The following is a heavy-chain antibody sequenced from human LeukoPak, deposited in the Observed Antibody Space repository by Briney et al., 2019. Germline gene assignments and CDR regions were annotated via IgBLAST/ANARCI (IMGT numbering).Heavy chain of an antibody. CDR2: IYYSGST. CDR1: GGSNSSYY. J-gene: IGHJ3*02. D-gene: IGHD1-26*01. V-gene: IGHV4-59*08. Sequence: PSETLSLTCTVSGGSNSSYYWSWIRQRPGKGLEWIGYIYYSGSTNYNPSLKSRVTISVDTSKNQFSLKLSSVTAADTAVYYCARSGSYGHDAFDIWGQGTMVTLSS. CDR3: ARSGSYGHDAFDI.